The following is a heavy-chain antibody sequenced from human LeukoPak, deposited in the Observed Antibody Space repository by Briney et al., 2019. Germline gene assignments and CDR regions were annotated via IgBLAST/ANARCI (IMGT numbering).Heavy chain of an antibody. CDR1: GGTFSSYA. J-gene: IGHJ4*02. V-gene: IGHV1-69*13. D-gene: IGHD5-12*01. Sequence: SVKVSCKASGGTFSSYAISWVRQAPGQGLEWMGGIIPIFGTANYAQKFQGRVTITADESTSTAYMELSSLRSEDTAVYYCARARYHPHKGAYSGYESMYYFDYWGQGTLVTVSS. CDR2: IIPIFGTA. CDR3: ARARYHPHKGAYSGYESMYYFDY.